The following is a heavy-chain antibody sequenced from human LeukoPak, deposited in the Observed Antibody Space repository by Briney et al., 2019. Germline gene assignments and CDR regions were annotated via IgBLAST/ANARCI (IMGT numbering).Heavy chain of an antibody. CDR3: AKPRVRGVIITGYFDY. D-gene: IGHD3-10*01. CDR1: GFTFSSYG. CDR2: ISYDGSNK. V-gene: IGHV3-30*18. J-gene: IGHJ4*02. Sequence: GGSLRLSCAASGFTFSSYGMHWVRQAPGKGLEWVAVISYDGSNKYYADSVKGRFTISRDNSKNTLYLQMNSLRAEDTAVYYCAKPRVRGVIITGYFDYWGQGTLVTVTS.